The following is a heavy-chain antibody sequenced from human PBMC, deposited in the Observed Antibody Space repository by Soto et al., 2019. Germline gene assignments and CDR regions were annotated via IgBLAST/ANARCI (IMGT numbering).Heavy chain of an antibody. Sequence: SETLSLTCAVYGGSFSGYYWSWIRQPPGKGLEWIGEINHSGSTNYNPSLKSRVTISVDTSKNQFSLKLSSVTAADTAVYYCARDWYYYYYYGMDVWGQGTTVTVSS. V-gene: IGHV4-34*01. CDR1: GGSFSGYY. CDR2: INHSGST. CDR3: ARDWYYYYYYGMDV. D-gene: IGHD6-13*01. J-gene: IGHJ6*02.